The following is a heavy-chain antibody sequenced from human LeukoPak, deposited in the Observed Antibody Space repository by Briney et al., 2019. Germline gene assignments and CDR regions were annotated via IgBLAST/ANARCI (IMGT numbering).Heavy chain of an antibody. J-gene: IGHJ5*02. CDR3: AKDSNGYNSYNWFDP. D-gene: IGHD5-24*01. Sequence: GGSLRLSCAASGFTFSSYAVSWVRQAPGKGLEWVSAISGSGGSTYYADSVKGRFTISKDNSKNTLYLQMNSLRVEDTAVYYCAKDSNGYNSYNWFDPWGQGTLVTVSS. V-gene: IGHV3-23*01. CDR2: ISGSGGST. CDR1: GFTFSSYA.